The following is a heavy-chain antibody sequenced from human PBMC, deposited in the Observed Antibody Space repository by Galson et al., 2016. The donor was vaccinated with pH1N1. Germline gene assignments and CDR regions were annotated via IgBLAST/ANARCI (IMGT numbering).Heavy chain of an antibody. V-gene: IGHV3-48*01. D-gene: IGHD3-22*01. J-gene: IGHJ6*02. CDR1: GFTLSNFW. CDR2: ISGGSGTI. CDR3: ARVQIYSDSHYMDV. Sequence: SLRLSCAASGFTLSNFWMSWVRQAPGKALEWLSYISGGSGTIYYADSVKGRFTISRDNAKNSLYLQMNSLRAEDTAVYYCARVQIYSDSHYMDVWGQGTTVTVSS.